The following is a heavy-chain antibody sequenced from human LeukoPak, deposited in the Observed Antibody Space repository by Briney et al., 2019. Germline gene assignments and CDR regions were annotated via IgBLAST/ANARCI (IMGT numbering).Heavy chain of an antibody. J-gene: IGHJ4*02. D-gene: IGHD1-26*01. CDR1: GFTFSNFW. CDR2: IYGDGSFT. CDR3: VKDSPPRYSGSPPAY. V-gene: IGHV3-74*01. Sequence: GGSLRLSCAASGFTFSNFWMHWVRQAPGKGLVWVALIYGDGSFTRYADSVKGRFTISRDNSKNTLYLQMNSLRAEDTAVYYCVKDSPPRYSGSPPAYWGQGTLVTVSS.